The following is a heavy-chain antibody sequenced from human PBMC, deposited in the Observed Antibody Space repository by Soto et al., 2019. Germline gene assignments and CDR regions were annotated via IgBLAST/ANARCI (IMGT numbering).Heavy chain of an antibody. D-gene: IGHD3-10*01. V-gene: IGHV2-5*02. CDR1: GFSLNTGGVG. J-gene: IGHJ6*02. CDR3: VRNWRYYGCDYYYGMDA. Sequence: ITLKESGPTLVKPTQTLTLTCTFSGFSLNTGGVGVGWVRQPRGKAMEWLALIYWDDDERYRPSLRSRLNNTKVTIKTQVVLTMTNMDPEDTATYYCVRNWRYYGCDYYYGMDAWGQGTTVTVSS. CDR2: IYWDDDE.